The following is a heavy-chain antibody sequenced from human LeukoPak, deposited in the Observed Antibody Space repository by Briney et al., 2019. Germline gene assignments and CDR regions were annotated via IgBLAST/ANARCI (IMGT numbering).Heavy chain of an antibody. V-gene: IGHV4-59*12. Sequence: SETLSLTCTVSGGSISSYYWSWIRQPPGKGLEWIGYIYYSGSTNYNPSLKSRVTISVDTSKNQFSLKLSSVTAADTAVYYCARVAQQLVYDWFDPWGQGTLVTVSS. CDR1: GGSISSYY. CDR3: ARVAQQLVYDWFDP. D-gene: IGHD6-13*01. J-gene: IGHJ5*02. CDR2: IYYSGST.